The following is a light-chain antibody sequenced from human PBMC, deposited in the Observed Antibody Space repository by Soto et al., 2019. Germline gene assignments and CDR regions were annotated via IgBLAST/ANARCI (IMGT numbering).Light chain of an antibody. J-gene: IGLJ1*01. CDR1: SSDVGGYNY. Sequence: QSALTQPPSASGSPGQSVTISCTGTSSDVGGYNYVSWCQQHPGKAPKLMIYEVSKRPSGVPDRFSGSKSGNTASLTVSGLQAGDEADYYCSTYAGSNNYVFGTGTKLTVL. CDR3: STYAGSNNYV. CDR2: EVS. V-gene: IGLV2-8*01.